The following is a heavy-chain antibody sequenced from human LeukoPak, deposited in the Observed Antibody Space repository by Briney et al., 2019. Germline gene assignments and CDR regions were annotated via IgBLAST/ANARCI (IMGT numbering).Heavy chain of an antibody. CDR3: ARTPYSSSLEAAFDI. CDR1: GFSLSTSRMC. J-gene: IGHJ3*02. Sequence: ESGPTLAQPRHTLTLTCTFPGFSLSTSRMCVSWIRQPPGKALEWLARLDRDDDNYYSTSLKTKLTISKDTSKNQLVLTMTNMAPVDAAAYYCARTPYSSSLEAAFDIWGQGTMVTVSS. V-gene: IGHV2-70*11. CDR2: LDRDDDN. D-gene: IGHD6-6*01.